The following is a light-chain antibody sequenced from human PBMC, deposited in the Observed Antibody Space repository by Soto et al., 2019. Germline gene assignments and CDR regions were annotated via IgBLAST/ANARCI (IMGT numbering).Light chain of an antibody. CDR2: KAS. Sequence: DIQMTPSPSTLSASVGDRVTITCRASQSISSWLAWYQQRPGKAPKLLIYKASNLESGVPSRFSGSGSGTELTLTISSLHPDDFATYYCQQYYTYPWTFGPGTKVDIK. V-gene: IGKV1-5*03. J-gene: IGKJ1*01. CDR3: QQYYTYPWT. CDR1: QSISSW.